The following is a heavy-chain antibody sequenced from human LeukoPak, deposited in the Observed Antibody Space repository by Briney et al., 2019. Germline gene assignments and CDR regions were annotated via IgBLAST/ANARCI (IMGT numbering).Heavy chain of an antibody. CDR1: GFTVSSNY. CDR2: IYSGGST. J-gene: IGHJ4*02. CDR3: AREVMEQAGYLDY. V-gene: IGHV3-53*01. Sequence: GGSLRLSCAASGFTVSSNYMSWVRQAPGKGLEWVSVIYSGGSTYYADSVKGRFTISRDNSKNTLYLQMNSLRAEDTAVYYCAREVMEQAGYLDYWGQGTLVTVSS. D-gene: IGHD6-19*01.